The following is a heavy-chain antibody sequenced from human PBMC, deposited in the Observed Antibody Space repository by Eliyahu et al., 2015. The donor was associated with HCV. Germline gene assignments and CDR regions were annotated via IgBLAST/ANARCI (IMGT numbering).Heavy chain of an antibody. V-gene: IGHV3-15*01. Sequence: EVQLVESGGGLVKPGGXXRLSCAASGFTFXNAXXXWVRQAPGKGLEWVGRLKSKTDGGTTDYAAPVKGRFTISRDDSKNTLSLQMNSLKTEDAAVYYCTTDITKWGLTGPWGMDVWGQGTTVTVSS. D-gene: IGHD3-3*01. CDR2: LKSKTDGGTT. CDR3: TTDITKWGLTGPWGMDV. J-gene: IGHJ6*02. CDR1: GFTFXNAX.